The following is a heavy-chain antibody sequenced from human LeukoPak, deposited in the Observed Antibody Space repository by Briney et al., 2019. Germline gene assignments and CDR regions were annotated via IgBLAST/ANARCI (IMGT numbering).Heavy chain of an antibody. CDR1: GFTFSRYA. D-gene: IGHD3-22*01. J-gene: IGHJ3*02. CDR3: TRDNCYDNSDKPLTAFDI. CDR2: ISKDGSNK. Sequence: GGSLRLSCAASGFTFSRYAMHWVRQAPGKGLELVALISKDGSNKYYADSVKGRFSISRDNSKNTLYLQMNSLRAEDTAVYYCTRDNCYDNSDKPLTAFDIWGQGTMVTVSS. V-gene: IGHV3-30-3*01.